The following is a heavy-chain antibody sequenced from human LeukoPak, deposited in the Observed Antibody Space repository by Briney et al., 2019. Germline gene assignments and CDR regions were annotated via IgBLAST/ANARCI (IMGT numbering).Heavy chain of an antibody. CDR2: IRTDGLES. CDR3: ARVMSGYYVVLDI. Sequence: PGGSLRLSCAASGLTFNNYWMHWVRQAPGQGLVWVSRIRTDGLESSYADSVKGRFTVSRDNAKNTLYLQMNSLRAEDTAVYYCARVMSGYYVVLDIWGQGTMVTVSS. J-gene: IGHJ3*02. V-gene: IGHV3-74*01. D-gene: IGHD3-3*01. CDR1: GLTFNNYW.